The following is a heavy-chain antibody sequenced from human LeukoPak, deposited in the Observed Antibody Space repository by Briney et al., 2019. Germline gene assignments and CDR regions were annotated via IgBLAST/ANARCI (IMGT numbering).Heavy chain of an antibody. CDR3: VKDYRVGSSPAFGDF. CDR1: GLTFRSHA. V-gene: IGHV3-23*01. J-gene: IGHJ4*02. Sequence: GGSLRLSCAASGLTFRSHAMSWVRQAPGKGLEWVSGLIENGATTYYADSVKGRFSISRDNSMNTVYLQMNNLRAEDTAVYYCVKDYRVGSSPAFGDFWGQGTLVTVSS. D-gene: IGHD1-26*01. CDR2: LIENGATT.